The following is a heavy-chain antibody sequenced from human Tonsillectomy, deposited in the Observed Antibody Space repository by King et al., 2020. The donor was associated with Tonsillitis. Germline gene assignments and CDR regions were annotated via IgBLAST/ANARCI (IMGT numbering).Heavy chain of an antibody. D-gene: IGHD2-2*03. Sequence: QLVQSGAEVKKPGASVKVSCKASGYTFTSYDINWVRQATGQGLEWMGWMNPNSGNTGYAQKFQGRVTMTRNTSISTAYMELSSLRSEDTAVYYCASGSTGYCSSTSCPRDFDYWGQGTLVTVSS. CDR1: GYTFTSYD. J-gene: IGHJ4*02. V-gene: IGHV1-8*01. CDR3: ASGSTGYCSSTSCPRDFDY. CDR2: MNPNSGNT.